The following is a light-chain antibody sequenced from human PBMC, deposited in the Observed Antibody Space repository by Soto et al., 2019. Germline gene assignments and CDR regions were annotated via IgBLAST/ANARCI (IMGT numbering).Light chain of an antibody. CDR1: SSDVGSYNY. CDR2: DVI. V-gene: IGLV2-14*01. CDR3: SSYTTISTHVV. Sequence: QSALTQPASVSGSPGQSITISCTGTSSDVGSYNYVSWYQQYPGKAPKLMIYDVINRPSGVSYRFSGSKSGNTASLTISGLQAEDEADYYCSSYTTISTHVVFGGGTQLTVL. J-gene: IGLJ2*01.